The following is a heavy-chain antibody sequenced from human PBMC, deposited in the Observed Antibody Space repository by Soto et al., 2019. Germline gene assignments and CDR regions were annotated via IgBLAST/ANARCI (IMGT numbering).Heavy chain of an antibody. J-gene: IGHJ6*02. CDR1: GFTVSSNY. V-gene: IGHV3-66*01. CDR2: IYSGGST. D-gene: IGHD4-17*01. CDR3: ARDLNDYGDYYYGMDV. Sequence: GGSLRLSCAASGFTVSSNYMSWVRQAPGKGLEWVSVIYSGGSTYYADSVKGRFTISRDNSKNTLYLQMNSLRAEDTAVYYCARDLNDYGDYYYGMDVWGQGTTVTVSS.